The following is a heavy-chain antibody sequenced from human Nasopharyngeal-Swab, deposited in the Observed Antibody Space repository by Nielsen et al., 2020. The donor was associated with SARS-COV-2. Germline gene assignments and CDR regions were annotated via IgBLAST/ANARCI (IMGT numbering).Heavy chain of an antibody. Sequence: ASVKVSCKASDYTFTSYGISWVRQAPGQGLEWMGWISSYNGNTNYAQNLQGRVTMTTDTSTSTAYMELRSLRSDDTAVYYCARVVPRGAFDIWGQGTMVTVSS. V-gene: IGHV1-18*01. CDR3: ARVVPRGAFDI. J-gene: IGHJ3*02. D-gene: IGHD2-2*01. CDR1: DYTFTSYG. CDR2: ISSYNGNT.